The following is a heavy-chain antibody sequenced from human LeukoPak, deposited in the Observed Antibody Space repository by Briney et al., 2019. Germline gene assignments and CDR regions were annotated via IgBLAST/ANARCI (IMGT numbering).Heavy chain of an antibody. CDR1: GYSISSGYY. CDR2: IYHSGST. V-gene: IGHV4-38-2*01. J-gene: IGHJ4*02. D-gene: IGHD2-2*01. Sequence: SETLSLTCAVSGYSISSGYYWGWIRQPPGKGLESIGSIYHSGSTYYNPSLKSRVTISVDTSKNQFSLKLSSVTAADTAVYYCARWGKGILPAATIDYWGQGTLVTVSS. CDR3: ARWGKGILPAATIDY.